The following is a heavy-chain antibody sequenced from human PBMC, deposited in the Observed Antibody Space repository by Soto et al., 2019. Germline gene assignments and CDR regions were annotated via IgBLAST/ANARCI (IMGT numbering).Heavy chain of an antibody. D-gene: IGHD2-2*01. J-gene: IGHJ4*02. CDR1: GGSISSFY. CDR3: ARSGSYCSSTSCYAYFDY. Sequence: SETLSLTCTVSGGSISSFYWSWIRQPPGKGLEWIGYIYYSGSTNYNPSLKSRVTISVDTSKNQFSLKLSSVTAADTAVYYCARSGSYCSSTSCYAYFDYWGQGTLVTVSS. CDR2: IYYSGST. V-gene: IGHV4-59*01.